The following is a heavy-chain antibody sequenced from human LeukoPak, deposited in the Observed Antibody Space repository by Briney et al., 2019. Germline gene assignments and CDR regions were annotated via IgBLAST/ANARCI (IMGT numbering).Heavy chain of an antibody. CDR2: ISAYNGNT. V-gene: IGHV1-18*01. Sequence: ASVKVSCKASGYTFTSYGISWVRQAPGQGLEWMGWISAYNGNTNYAQKLQGRVTMTIDTSTSTAYMELRSLRSDDTAVYYCARDTYYDFWSGYHFYFDYWGQGTLVTVSS. J-gene: IGHJ4*02. CDR3: ARDTYYDFWSGYHFYFDY. CDR1: GYTFTSYG. D-gene: IGHD3-3*01.